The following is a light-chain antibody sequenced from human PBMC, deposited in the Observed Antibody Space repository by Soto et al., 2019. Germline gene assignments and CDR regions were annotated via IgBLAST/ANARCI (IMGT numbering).Light chain of an antibody. V-gene: IGLV3-21*02. CDR1: NIGGKS. CDR2: EDS. Sequence: SYELTQPPAVSVAPGQTATIPCGGSNIGGKSVHWYRQRPDQAPVLVLYEDSDRPSGIPERFSGYNSGNTATLTISRVEAGDEADYYCQVWDSTSDLAVFGTGTKLTVL. CDR3: QVWDSTSDLAV. J-gene: IGLJ1*01.